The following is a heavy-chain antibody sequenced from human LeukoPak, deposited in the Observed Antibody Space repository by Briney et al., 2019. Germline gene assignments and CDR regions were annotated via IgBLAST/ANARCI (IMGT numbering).Heavy chain of an antibody. CDR3: ARESLRGEYYYYGMDV. CDR1: GGSVSSGSYY. V-gene: IGHV4-61*01. J-gene: IGHJ6*02. CDR2: IYYSGST. Sequence: SETLSFTCTVSGGSVSSGSYYWSWIRQPPGKGLEWIGYIYYSGSTNYNPSLKSRVTISVDTSKNQFSLKLSSVTAADTAVYYCARESLRGEYYYYGMDVWGQGTTVTVSS. D-gene: IGHD2-21*01.